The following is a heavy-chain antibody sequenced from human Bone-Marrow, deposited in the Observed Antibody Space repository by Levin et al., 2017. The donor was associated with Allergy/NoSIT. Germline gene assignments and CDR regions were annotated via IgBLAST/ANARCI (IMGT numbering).Heavy chain of an antibody. CDR2: ISGSGGST. V-gene: IGHV3-23*01. CDR3: AKDSYYYDY. D-gene: IGHD3-10*01. Sequence: QSGESLKISCAASGFTFSSYAMSWVRQAPGKGLEWVSAISGSGGSTYYADSVKGRFTISRDNSKNTLYLQMNSLRAEDTAVYYCAKDSYYYDYWGQGTLVTVSS. J-gene: IGHJ4*02. CDR1: GFTFSSYA.